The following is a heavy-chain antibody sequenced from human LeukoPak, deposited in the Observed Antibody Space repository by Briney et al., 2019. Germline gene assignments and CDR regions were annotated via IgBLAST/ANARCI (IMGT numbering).Heavy chain of an antibody. V-gene: IGHV3-7*01. Sequence: GGSLRLSCAASGFTFTSCWMYWVRQAPGKGLEWVADIKEDGSEKYYVDSVKGRFTISRGNAKNSLYLQMNSLRAEDTAVYYCARSSYYCFDYWGQGTLVTVSS. CDR1: GFTFTSCW. CDR3: ARSSYYCFDY. J-gene: IGHJ4*02. D-gene: IGHD2-21*01. CDR2: IKEDGSEK.